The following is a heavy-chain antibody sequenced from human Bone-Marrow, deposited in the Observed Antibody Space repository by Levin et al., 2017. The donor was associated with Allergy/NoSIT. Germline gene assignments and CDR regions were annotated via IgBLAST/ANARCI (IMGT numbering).Heavy chain of an antibody. CDR2: ISYDGTNE. V-gene: IGHV3-30-3*01. J-gene: IGHJ4*02. Sequence: GESLKISCAASGFIFSNYAMHWVRQTPGKGLEWVAVISYDGTNEYYADSVKGRFTISRDNFENTLYLQTNNLRGEDTAVYYCARSNRLAVAGLKSTLKYWGQGTLVTVSS. CDR3: ARSNRLAVAGLKSTLKY. D-gene: IGHD6-19*01. CDR1: GFIFSNYA.